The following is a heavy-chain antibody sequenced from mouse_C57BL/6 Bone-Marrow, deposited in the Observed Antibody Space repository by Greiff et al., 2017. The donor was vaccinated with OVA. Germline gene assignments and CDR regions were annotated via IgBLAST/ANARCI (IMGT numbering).Heavy chain of an antibody. CDR3: ATHPLRAYLFAY. J-gene: IGHJ3*01. CDR2: IDPENGDT. Sequence: EVQLQQSGAELVRPGASVKLSCTASGFNINDDYMHWVKQRPEQGLEWIGWIDPENGDTEYASKFKGKATITADTSSNTAYLQLSSLTSEDTAVYDCATHPLRAYLFAYWGQGTLVTVSA. V-gene: IGHV14-4*01. CDR1: GFNINDDY. D-gene: IGHD3-1*01.